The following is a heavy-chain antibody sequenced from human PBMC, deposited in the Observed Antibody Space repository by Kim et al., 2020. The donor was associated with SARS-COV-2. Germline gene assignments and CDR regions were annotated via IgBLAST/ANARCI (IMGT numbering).Heavy chain of an antibody. D-gene: IGHD6-13*01. J-gene: IGHJ6*02. CDR1: GFTFSSYA. Sequence: GGSLRLSCAASGFTFSSYAMSWVRQAPGKGLEWVSAISGSGGSTYYADSVKGRFTISRDNSKNTLYLQMNSLRAEDTAVYYCAKDSVLYSSSRYYYGMDVSGQGSTVSVS. V-gene: IGHV3-23*01. CDR2: ISGSGGST. CDR3: AKDSVLYSSSRYYYGMDV.